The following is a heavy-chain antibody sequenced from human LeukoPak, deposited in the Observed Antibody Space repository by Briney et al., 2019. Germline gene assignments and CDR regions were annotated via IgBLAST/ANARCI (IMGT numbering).Heavy chain of an antibody. D-gene: IGHD6-19*01. CDR2: IFSGGSI. CDR1: GFTVSSSY. CDR3: ASSGWATESRYGMDV. J-gene: IGHJ6*02. Sequence: GGSLRLSCAASGFTVSSSYMSWVRQAPGKGLEWVSVIFSGGSIYYADSVKGRFTISRDISKNTLYLQMDSLRVEDTAMYYCASSGWATESRYGMDVWGQGTTVTVSS. V-gene: IGHV3-66*01.